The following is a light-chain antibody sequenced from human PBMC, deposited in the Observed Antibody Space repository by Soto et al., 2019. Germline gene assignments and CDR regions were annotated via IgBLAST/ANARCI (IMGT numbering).Light chain of an antibody. CDR1: SSNIGGNS. CDR3: GSWDSSLSAYV. J-gene: IGLJ1*01. V-gene: IGLV1-51*01. CDR2: DDD. Sequence: QSVLTQPPSVSAAPGQKVTISCSGSSSNIGGNSVSWYQQLPGTAPKLLIYDDDKRPSGIPDRFSGSKSGTSATLGITGFQTGDEADYCCGSWDSSLSAYVFATGTKVTVL.